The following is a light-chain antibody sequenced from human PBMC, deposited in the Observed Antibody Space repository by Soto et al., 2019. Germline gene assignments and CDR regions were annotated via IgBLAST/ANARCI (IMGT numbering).Light chain of an antibody. J-gene: IGLJ2*01. CDR1: SSNLGSNY. CDR3: AAWDDSLSGPV. Sequence: QSVLTQPHSASGTPGQRVTIPCSGSSSNLGSNYVYWYQQLPGTAPKLLIYSNNQRPSGVPDRFSGSKSGTSASLAISGLRSEDEADYYCAAWDDSLSGPVFGGGTKVTVL. V-gene: IGLV1-47*02. CDR2: SNN.